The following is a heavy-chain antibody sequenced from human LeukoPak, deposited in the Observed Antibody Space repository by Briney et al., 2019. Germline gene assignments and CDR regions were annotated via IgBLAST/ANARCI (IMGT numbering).Heavy chain of an antibody. D-gene: IGHD3-22*01. CDR3: ARGLDSGYYYDSSGYPAAFDI. CDR2: IYYSGST. J-gene: IGHJ3*02. V-gene: IGHV4-61*01. CDR1: GGSISSGSYY. Sequence: SQTLSLTCTVSGGSISSGSYYWSWIRQPPGKGLEWIGYIYYSGSTNYNPSLKSRVTISVDTSKNQFSLKLSSVTAADTAVYYCARGLDSGYYYDSSGYPAAFDIWGQGTMVTVSS.